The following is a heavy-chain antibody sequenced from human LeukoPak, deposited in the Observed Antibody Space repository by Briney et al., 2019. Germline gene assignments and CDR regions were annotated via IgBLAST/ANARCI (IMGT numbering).Heavy chain of an antibody. CDR3: AREEPRWELFLN. CDR1: GGTFSSYA. CDR2: IIPIFGTA. D-gene: IGHD1-26*01. J-gene: IGHJ4*02. V-gene: IGHV1-69*01. Sequence: SVTVSCKASGGTFSSYAISWVRQAPGQGLEWMGGIIPIFGTANYAQKFQGRVTITADESTSTAYMELSSLRSEDTAVYYCAREEPRWELFLNWGQGTLVTVSS.